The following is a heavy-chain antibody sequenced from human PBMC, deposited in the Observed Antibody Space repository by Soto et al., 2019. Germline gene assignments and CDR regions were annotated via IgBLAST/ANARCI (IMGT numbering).Heavy chain of an antibody. Sequence: SVKISCKASGGTFSSYAISWVRQAPGQGLEWMGGIIPIFGTANYAQKFQGRVTITADESTSTAYMELSSLRSEDTAVYYCAREGSYDILTGYYGYFDYWGQGTLVTVSS. D-gene: IGHD3-9*01. CDR2: IIPIFGTA. CDR3: AREGSYDILTGYYGYFDY. V-gene: IGHV1-69*13. CDR1: GGTFSSYA. J-gene: IGHJ4*02.